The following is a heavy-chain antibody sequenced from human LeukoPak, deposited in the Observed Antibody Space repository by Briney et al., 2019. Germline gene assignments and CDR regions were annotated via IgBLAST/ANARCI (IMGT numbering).Heavy chain of an antibody. CDR3: ARELLSVDNYDALDI. J-gene: IGHJ3*02. D-gene: IGHD5-12*01. CDR2: IVPMFGTD. CDR1: GATFGSHS. Sequence: SVKVSCKASGATFGSHSISWVRQAPGQGLEWMGGIVPMFGTDVYAQRFQGRVTVTADESTTTAYMELISLTSEDTAMYYCARELLSVDNYDALDIWGQGTMVTVSS. V-gene: IGHV1-69*13.